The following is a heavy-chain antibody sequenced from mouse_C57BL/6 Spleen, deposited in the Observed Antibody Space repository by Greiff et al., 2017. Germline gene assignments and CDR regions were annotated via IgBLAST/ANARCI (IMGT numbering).Heavy chain of an antibody. Sequence: QVQLQQPGAELVMPGASVKLSCKASGYTFTSYWLHWVKQRPGQGLAWIGEIDPSDSYTNYNQQFKGKSTLTVDKSSSTAYMQLSSLTSEDSAVYYCAGGQLRLDYWGQGTTRTVSS. D-gene: IGHD3-2*02. CDR2: IDPSDSYT. CDR1: GYTFTSYW. V-gene: IGHV1-69*01. CDR3: AGGQLRLDY. J-gene: IGHJ2*01.